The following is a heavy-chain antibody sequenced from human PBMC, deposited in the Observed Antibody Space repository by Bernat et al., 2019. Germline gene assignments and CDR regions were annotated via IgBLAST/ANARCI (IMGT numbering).Heavy chain of an antibody. D-gene: IGHD6-19*01. Sequence: QLQLQESGPGLVKPSETLSLTCTVSGGSISSSSYYWGWIRQPPEKGLEWIGSIYYSGSTYYNPSLKSQVTISVDTSKNQFSLKLSSVTAADTAVYYCARLSEYSSGWFYFDYWGQGTLVTVSS. CDR2: IYYSGST. V-gene: IGHV4-39*01. CDR3: ARLSEYSSGWFYFDY. CDR1: GGSISSSSYY. J-gene: IGHJ4*02.